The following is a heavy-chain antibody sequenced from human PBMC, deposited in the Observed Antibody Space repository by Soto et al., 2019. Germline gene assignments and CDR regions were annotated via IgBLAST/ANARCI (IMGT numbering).Heavy chain of an antibody. D-gene: IGHD1-26*01. J-gene: IGHJ4*02. CDR1: GYTFTSYA. CDR3: ARDLGVGAASDY. Sequence: ASVTVSCQASGYTFTSYAMHWVRQAPGQRLEWMGWINAGNGNTKYSQKFQGRVTITRDTSASTAYMELSSLRSEDTAVYYCARDLGVGAASDYWGQGTLVTVSS. CDR2: INAGNGNT. V-gene: IGHV1-3*01.